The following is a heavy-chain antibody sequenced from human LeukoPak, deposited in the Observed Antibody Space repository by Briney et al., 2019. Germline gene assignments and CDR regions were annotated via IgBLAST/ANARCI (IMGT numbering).Heavy chain of an antibody. CDR2: INHSGRT. D-gene: IGHD5-12*01. CDR1: GGSFSCYY. CDR3: ARGARTPSGYGSRTAGRANWFDP. Sequence: SSETLSLTCAVYGGSFSCYYWSWIRQPPGKGPEWIGEINHSGRTSYNPPLKSRVTVSVDTSKNQFALKLSSVTAADTAVYYCARGARTPSGYGSRTAGRANWFDPWGQGTLVTVSS. J-gene: IGHJ5*02. V-gene: IGHV4-34*01.